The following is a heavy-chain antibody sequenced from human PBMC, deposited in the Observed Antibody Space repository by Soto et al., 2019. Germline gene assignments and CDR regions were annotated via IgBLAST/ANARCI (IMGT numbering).Heavy chain of an antibody. V-gene: IGHV1-46*01. CDR1: GYTFTSYY. J-gene: IGHJ6*02. CDR2: INPSGGST. D-gene: IGHD3-9*01. Sequence: ASVKVSCKASGYTFTSYYMHWVRQAPGQGLEWMGIINPSGGSTSYAQKFQGRVTMTRDTSTSTVYMELSSLRSEDTAVYYCARDCRPYYDILIGYPSPRYGMDVWGQATTVTVFS. CDR3: ARDCRPYYDILIGYPSPRYGMDV.